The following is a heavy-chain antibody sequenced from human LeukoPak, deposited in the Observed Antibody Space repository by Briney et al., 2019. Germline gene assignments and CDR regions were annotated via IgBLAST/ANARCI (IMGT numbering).Heavy chain of an antibody. CDR3: AKDIGPIALDAFDI. J-gene: IGHJ3*02. CDR1: GFTFSSYA. CDR2: IRSDGSNK. Sequence: GGSLRLSRAASGFTFSSYAMHWVRQAPGKGLEWVAFIRSDGSNKSYADSVKGRFTISRDNSKNTLYLQMNSLRAEDTALFYCAKDIGPIALDAFDIWGQGTMVTVSS. V-gene: IGHV3-30*02. D-gene: IGHD6-13*01.